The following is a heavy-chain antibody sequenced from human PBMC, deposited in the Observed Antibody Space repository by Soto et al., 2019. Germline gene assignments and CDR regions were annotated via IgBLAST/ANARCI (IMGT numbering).Heavy chain of an antibody. CDR1: GGSISSGDYY. CDR3: ARESMVRGVIGYYYYGMDV. CDR2: IYYSGST. D-gene: IGHD3-10*01. V-gene: IGHV4-30-4*01. Sequence: SETLSLTCTVSGGSISSGDYYWSWIRQPPGKGLEWIGYIYYSGSTYYNPSLKSRVTISVDTSKNQFSLKLSSVTAADTAVYYCARESMVRGVIGYYYYGMDVWGQGTTVTVSS. J-gene: IGHJ6*02.